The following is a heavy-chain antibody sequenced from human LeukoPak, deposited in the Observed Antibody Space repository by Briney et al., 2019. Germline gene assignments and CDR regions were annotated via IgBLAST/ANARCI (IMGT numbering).Heavy chain of an antibody. CDR2: INHSGST. CDR3: ARAFPRLRYFDSNSYYYYGMDV. J-gene: IGHJ6*02. D-gene: IGHD3-9*01. CDR1: GGSFSGYY. V-gene: IGHV4-34*01. Sequence: SETLSLTCAVYGGSFSGYYWSWIRQPPGKGLEWIGEINHSGSTNYNPSLKSRVTISVDTSKNQFSLKLSSVTAADTAVYYCARAFPRLRYFDSNSYYYYGMDVWGQGTTVTVSS.